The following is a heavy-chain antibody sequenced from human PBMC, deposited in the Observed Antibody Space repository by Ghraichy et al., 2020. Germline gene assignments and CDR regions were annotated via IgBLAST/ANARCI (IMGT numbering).Heavy chain of an antibody. CDR3: AKNPLSETTRYDYYAVGV. V-gene: IGHV3-23*01. CDR1: GFSFSNYA. Sequence: RGSLRLSCAASGFSFSNYAMSWVRQAPGKGLEWVSSISGSGGSTYYADSVKGRFTISRDNSRNTLYLQMNSLRAEDTAVFYCAKNPLSETTRYDYYAVGVWGQGTTVTVSS. CDR2: ISGSGGST. J-gene: IGHJ6*02. D-gene: IGHD4-17*01.